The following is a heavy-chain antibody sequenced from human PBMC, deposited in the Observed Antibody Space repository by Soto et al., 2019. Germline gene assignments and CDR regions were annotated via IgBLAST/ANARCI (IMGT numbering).Heavy chain of an antibody. CDR1: GFSVSRSY. Sequence: QLVESGGGLVQPGGSLRLSCAASGFSVSRSYMTWVRQAPGKGLEWVSIIDLGGIAHYTDSVKGRFTISRDSSQNTLYLQMTSLRAEDTAVYFWARDPFSDYYYYGLDVWGQGTTVTVSS. D-gene: IGHD3-3*02. V-gene: IGHV3-66*01. J-gene: IGHJ6*02. CDR2: IDLGGIA. CDR3: ARDPFSDYYYYGLDV.